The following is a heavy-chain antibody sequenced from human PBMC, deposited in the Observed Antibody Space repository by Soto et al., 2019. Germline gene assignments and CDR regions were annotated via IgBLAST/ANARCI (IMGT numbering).Heavy chain of an antibody. CDR1: GGSISSGGYS. J-gene: IGHJ6*02. D-gene: IGHD3-3*01. Sequence: PSETLSLTCAVSGGSISSGGYSWSWIRQPPGKGLEWIGYIYHSGSTYYNPSLKSRVTISVDRSKNQFSLKLSSVTAADTAVYYCARIRFYYDFWSGPWTDYYGMDVWGQGTTVTVSS. V-gene: IGHV4-30-2*01. CDR3: ARIRFYYDFWSGPWTDYYGMDV. CDR2: IYHSGST.